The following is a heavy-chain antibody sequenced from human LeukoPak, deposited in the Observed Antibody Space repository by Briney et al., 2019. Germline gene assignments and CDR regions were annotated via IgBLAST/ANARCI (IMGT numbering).Heavy chain of an antibody. D-gene: IGHD1-14*01. J-gene: IGHJ4*02. Sequence: GGSLRLSCAASGFTFSSSAMHWVRQAPGKGLEWVANIKQDGSEKYYVDSVKGRFTISRDNAKNSLYLQMNSLRAEDTAVYYCASGQGAYAGFDYWGQGTLVTVSP. V-gene: IGHV3-7*01. CDR2: IKQDGSEK. CDR1: GFTFSSSA. CDR3: ASGQGAYAGFDY.